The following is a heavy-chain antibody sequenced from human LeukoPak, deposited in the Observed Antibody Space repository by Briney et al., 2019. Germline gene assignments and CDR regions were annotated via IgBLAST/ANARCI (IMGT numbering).Heavy chain of an antibody. CDR3: ARLFSEWKALTMIASDY. CDR2: IYPGDSDT. V-gene: IGHV5-51*01. D-gene: IGHD3-22*01. CDR1: GYSFTSYW. Sequence: GESLKISCKGSGYSFTSYWIGWVRQMPGKGLEWMGIIYPGDSDTRYSPSFQGQVAISADRSISTAYLQWSSLKASDTAMYYCARLFSEWKALTMIASDYWGQGTLVTVSS. J-gene: IGHJ4*02.